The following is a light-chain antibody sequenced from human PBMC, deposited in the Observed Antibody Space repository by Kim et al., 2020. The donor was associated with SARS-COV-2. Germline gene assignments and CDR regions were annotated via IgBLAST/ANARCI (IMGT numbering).Light chain of an antibody. J-gene: IGLJ3*02. CDR1: SSNVGSNT. V-gene: IGLV1-44*01. CDR2: SNN. CDR3: AAWDDGLIGWV. Sequence: GQRVTISCFGSSSNVGSNTVNWYQQLPGTAPQLLIYSNNQRPSGVPDRFSGSKSGTSASLAISGLQSEDEADYYCAAWDDGLIGWVFGGGTQLTVL.